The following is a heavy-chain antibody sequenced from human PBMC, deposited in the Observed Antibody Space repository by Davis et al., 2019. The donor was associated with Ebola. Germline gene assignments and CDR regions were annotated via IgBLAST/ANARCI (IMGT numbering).Heavy chain of an antibody. CDR3: ARGNGSSTPLVYYYYGMDV. CDR2: INHSGST. Sequence: SETLSLTCAVSGVSVSSTNWWSWVRQPPGKGLEWIGEINHSGSTNYNPSLKSRVTISVDTSKNQFSLKLSSVTAADTAVYYCARGNGSSTPLVYYYYGMDVWGKGTTVTVSS. CDR1: GVSVSSTNW. D-gene: IGHD6-6*01. V-gene: IGHV4-4*02. J-gene: IGHJ6*04.